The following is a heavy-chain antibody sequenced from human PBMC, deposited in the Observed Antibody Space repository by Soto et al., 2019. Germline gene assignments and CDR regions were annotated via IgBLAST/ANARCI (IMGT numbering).Heavy chain of an antibody. CDR3: ARDKGRYDSGMDV. V-gene: IGHV4-59*01. Sequence: SETLSLTCTVSGGSISSYYWSWIRQTPGKGLEWIGYMFYSGSTYYNPSLKSRVTISKDTSKNEFSLRLSSVTAADTAVYYCARDKGRYDSGMDVWGQGTTVTVSS. D-gene: IGHD3-9*01. CDR2: MFYSGST. CDR1: GGSISSYY. J-gene: IGHJ6*02.